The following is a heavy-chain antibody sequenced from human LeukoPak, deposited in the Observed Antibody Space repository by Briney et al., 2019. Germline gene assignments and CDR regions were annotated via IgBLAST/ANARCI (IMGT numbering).Heavy chain of an antibody. Sequence: GGSLRLSCAASGFTFRTYAMSRVRQAPGEELEWVSSVGGSGDRTEYSDSVKDRFTVSIVNASNTLYLQMNSLRLEDTAVYYCAKLYGAGSPRWFDAWGQATLVTVSS. CDR2: VGGSGDRT. D-gene: IGHD3-10*01. V-gene: IGHV3-23*01. CDR1: GFTFRTYA. J-gene: IGHJ5*02. CDR3: AKLYGAGSPRWFDA.